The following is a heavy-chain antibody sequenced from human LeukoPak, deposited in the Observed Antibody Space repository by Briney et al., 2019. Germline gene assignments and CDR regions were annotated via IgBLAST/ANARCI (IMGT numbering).Heavy chain of an antibody. V-gene: IGHV4-59*01. CDR3: ARGPYYDSGAFDI. D-gene: IGHD3-22*01. CDR2: IYYSGST. J-gene: IGHJ3*02. CDR1: GVSISSYY. Sequence: SETLSLTCTASGVSISSYYWSWIRQPPGKGLEWIGYIYYSGSTNYNPSLKSRVSISVDTSKNQFSLKLTSVPAADTAVYYCARGPYYDSGAFDIWGQGAMVTVSS.